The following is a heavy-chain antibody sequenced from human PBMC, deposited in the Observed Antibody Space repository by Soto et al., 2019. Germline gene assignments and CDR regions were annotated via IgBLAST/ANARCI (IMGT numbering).Heavy chain of an antibody. Sequence: QVQLVPSGAEVKKPGASVKVSCKASGYTFNRYGISWVRQAPGQGLEWMGWISAYNGNTNYAQKLQGRVTMTTDTSPSTAYMELSSLRADETDVYYCASVGGYSSRGNLAKKNWVDPWGQGTLVTVSS. CDR2: ISAYNGNT. CDR1: GYTFNRYG. V-gene: IGHV1-18*01. CDR3: ASVGGYSSRGNLAKKNWVDP. D-gene: IGHD6-13*01. J-gene: IGHJ5*02.